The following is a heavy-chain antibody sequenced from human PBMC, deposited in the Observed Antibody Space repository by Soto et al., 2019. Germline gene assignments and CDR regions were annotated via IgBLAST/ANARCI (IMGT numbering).Heavy chain of an antibody. D-gene: IGHD3-22*01. CDR3: ARDRRRTKPGYYGMDV. J-gene: IGHJ6*02. Sequence: GASVKVSCEASGYTFTSYYIHCVRQAHGQGLEWMGIINPSGGGTSYPQKFQGRVTMTRDTSTSTIYMELSSLRSEDTAVYYCARDRRRTKPGYYGMDVWGQGTTVTVSS. V-gene: IGHV1-46*01. CDR1: GYTFTSYY. CDR2: INPSGGGT.